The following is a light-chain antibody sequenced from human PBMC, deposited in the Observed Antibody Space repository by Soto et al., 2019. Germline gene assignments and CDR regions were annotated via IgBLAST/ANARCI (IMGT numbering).Light chain of an antibody. Sequence: EIVLTQSAATLSLSPGERATLSFRASQSLSKSLVWYQQKPGQAPRLLIDGASNRATGIPARFSGSGSGTDFTLTISSLETEDFAVYFCKQRSSWPLTFGGGTKVDIK. CDR1: QSLSKS. CDR2: GAS. CDR3: KQRSSWPLT. V-gene: IGKV3-11*01. J-gene: IGKJ4*02.